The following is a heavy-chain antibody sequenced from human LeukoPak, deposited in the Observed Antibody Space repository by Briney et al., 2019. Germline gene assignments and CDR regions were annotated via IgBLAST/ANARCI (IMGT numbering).Heavy chain of an antibody. V-gene: IGHV4-59*01. D-gene: IGHD3-9*01. CDR3: ATVIYDILTGYYLQ. J-gene: IGHJ4*02. Sequence: PSETLSLTCTVSGGSISSYYWSWIRQPPGKGLEWIGYNYYSGSTNYNPSLKSRVTISVDTSKNQFSLKLSSVTAADTAVYYCATVIYDILTGYYLQWGQGTLVTVSS. CDR1: GGSISSYY. CDR2: NYYSGST.